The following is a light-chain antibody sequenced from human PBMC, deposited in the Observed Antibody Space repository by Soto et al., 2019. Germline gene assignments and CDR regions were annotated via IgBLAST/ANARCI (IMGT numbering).Light chain of an antibody. V-gene: IGLV2-14*01. CDR2: DVS. J-gene: IGLJ1*01. CDR3: SSYTRSSTPYV. Sequence: QSALTQPASVSGSPGQSITISCTGTSSDVGGYNYVSWYQQHPGKAPKLRIYDVSNRPSGVSNRFSGSKSGNTASLTISGLQAEDEADYYCSSYTRSSTPYVFGTGTKLTVL. CDR1: SSDVGGYNY.